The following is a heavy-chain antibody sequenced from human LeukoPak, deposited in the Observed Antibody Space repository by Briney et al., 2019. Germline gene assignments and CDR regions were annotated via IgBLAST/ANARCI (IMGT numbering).Heavy chain of an antibody. CDR3: ARGPRGSGSYYKY. CDR1: GGSFSGYY. V-gene: IGHV4-34*01. CDR2: INPSGST. Sequence: SETLSLTCAVYGGSFSGYYRNWIRQPPGKGLEWIGEINPSGSTNYNPSLKSRVAISVDTSKNQFSLKLSSVTAADTAVYYCARGPRGSGSYYKYWSQGSLVTVSS. D-gene: IGHD3-10*01. J-gene: IGHJ4*02.